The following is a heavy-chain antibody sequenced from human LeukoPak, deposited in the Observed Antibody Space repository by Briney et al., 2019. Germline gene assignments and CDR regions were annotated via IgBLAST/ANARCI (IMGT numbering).Heavy chain of an antibody. D-gene: IGHD2-15*01. Sequence: NPSETLSLTCTVSGGSISNYYWSWVRQPPGKGLEWIGYMYYSGSTNYSPSLKSRVTISIDMSKNQFSLRLSSVTAADTAVYYCARVYSDAFDIWGQGTMVTVSS. CDR1: GGSISNYY. CDR2: MYYSGST. J-gene: IGHJ3*02. V-gene: IGHV4-59*08. CDR3: ARVYSDAFDI.